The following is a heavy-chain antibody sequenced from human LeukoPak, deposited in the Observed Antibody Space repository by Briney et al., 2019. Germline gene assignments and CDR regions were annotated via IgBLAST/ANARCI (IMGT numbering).Heavy chain of an antibody. V-gene: IGHV3-9*01. CDR1: GFTFDDYA. J-gene: IGHJ5*02. D-gene: IGHD2-2*01. CDR3: AKGVRRYCSSTSCPNWFDP. CDR2: ISWNSGSI. Sequence: PGRSLKLSCAASGFTFDDYAMHWVRQAPGKGLEWVSGISWNSGSIGYADSVKGRFTISRDNAKNSLYLQMNSLRAEDTALYYCAKGVRRYCSSTSCPNWFDPWGQGTLVTVSS.